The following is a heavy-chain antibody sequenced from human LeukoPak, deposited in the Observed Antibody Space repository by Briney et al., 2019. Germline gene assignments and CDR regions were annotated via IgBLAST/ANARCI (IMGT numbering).Heavy chain of an antibody. V-gene: IGHV3-21*01. CDR1: GFTFSSYS. J-gene: IGHJ4*02. CDR3: ASGSSSWAYYFDY. Sequence: GGSLRLSRAPSGFTFSSYSMNWVRQAPGERLGWVSSISSSSSYIYYADSVKGRFTISRDNAKNSLYLQMTSLRAEYTAVYYCASGSSSWAYYFDYWGQGTLVTVSS. D-gene: IGHD6-13*01. CDR2: ISSSSSYI.